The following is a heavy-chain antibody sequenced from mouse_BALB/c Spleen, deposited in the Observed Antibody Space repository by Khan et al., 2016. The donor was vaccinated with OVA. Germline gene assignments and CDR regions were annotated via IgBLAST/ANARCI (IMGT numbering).Heavy chain of an antibody. CDR2: ISYSGST. CDR3: ARGNYYGYAMDY. J-gene: IGHJ4*01. V-gene: IGHV3-2*02. CDR1: GYSITSNYA. D-gene: IGHD1-1*01. Sequence: VQLKESGPGLVKPSQSLSLTCTVTGYSITSNYAWNWIRQFPGNKLEWMGYISYSGSTNYNPSLKSRISITRATSKNQLFLQLNSVTTEDTATYYCARGNYYGYAMDYWGQGTSITVSS.